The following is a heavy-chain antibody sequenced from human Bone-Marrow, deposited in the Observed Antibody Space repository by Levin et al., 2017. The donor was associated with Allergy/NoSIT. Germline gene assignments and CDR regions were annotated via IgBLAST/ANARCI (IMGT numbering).Heavy chain of an antibody. J-gene: IGHJ6*02. CDR1: GGSFSSGGYY. V-gene: IGHV4-39*01. CDR2: TFYSGTT. D-gene: IGHD5-18*01. CDR3: AALVETTMVIPGGPLYFYGMDV. Sequence: SSETLSLTCTVSGGSFSSGGYYWGWIRQPPGKGLEWIGTTFYSGTTYYNPSLRSRITISVDPSKNQFSLRLSSVTAADTAVYYCAALVETTMVIPGGPLYFYGMDVWGQGTTVTVSS.